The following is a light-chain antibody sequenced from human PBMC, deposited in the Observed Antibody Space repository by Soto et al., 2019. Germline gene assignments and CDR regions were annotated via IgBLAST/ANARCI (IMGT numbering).Light chain of an antibody. Sequence: QSVLTQPPSASGTPGQRVTISCSGSSSNIGSNTVNWYHHLPGTAPKILIYNNDQRPSGVPDRFSGSKSGTSASLAISGLQSEDEAHYYCAAWDDSLNGPVFGGGTKLTVL. CDR1: SSNIGSNT. CDR3: AAWDDSLNGPV. J-gene: IGLJ3*02. V-gene: IGLV1-44*01. CDR2: NND.